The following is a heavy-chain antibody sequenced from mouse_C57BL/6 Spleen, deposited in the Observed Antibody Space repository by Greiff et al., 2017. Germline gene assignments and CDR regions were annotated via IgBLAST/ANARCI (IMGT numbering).Heavy chain of an antibody. V-gene: IGHV1-53*01. Sequence: QVQLQQPGTELVKPGASVKLSCKASGYTFTSYWMHWVKQRPGQGLEWIGNINPSNGGTNYNEKFKSKATLTVDKSSSTAYMQLSSLTSEDSAVYYGAREGGTTVAYFDYWGQGTTLTVSS. J-gene: IGHJ2*01. D-gene: IGHD1-1*01. CDR2: INPSNGGT. CDR1: GYTFTSYW. CDR3: AREGGTTVAYFDY.